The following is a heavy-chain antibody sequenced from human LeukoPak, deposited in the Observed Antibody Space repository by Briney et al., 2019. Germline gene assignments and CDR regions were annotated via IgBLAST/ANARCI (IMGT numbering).Heavy chain of an antibody. CDR1: GFTFSSYG. J-gene: IGHJ4*02. CDR3: VRDRGSTNYFDY. CDR2: IWYDGNNK. V-gene: IGHV3-33*01. D-gene: IGHD3-10*01. Sequence: GGSLRLSCAASGFTFSSYGMHWVRQAPGKGLEWVAIIWYDGNNKCYADSLKGRFTISRDNSKNTLYLQINSLSAEDTAVYFCVRDRGSTNYFDYWGQGALVTVSS.